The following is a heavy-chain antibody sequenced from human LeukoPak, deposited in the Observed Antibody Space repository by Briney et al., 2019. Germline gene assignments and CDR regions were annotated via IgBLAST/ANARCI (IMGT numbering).Heavy chain of an antibody. CDR2: INPNSGGT. Sequence: ASVKVSCKASGYTFTGYYMHWVRQAPGQGLEWMGWINPNSGGTNYAQKFQGRVTMTRDTSISTAYMELSRLRSDDTAVYYCASSEGYSSGWYWFDPWGQGTLVTVSS. J-gene: IGHJ5*02. CDR1: GYTFTGYY. CDR3: ASSEGYSSGWYWFDP. V-gene: IGHV1-2*02. D-gene: IGHD6-19*01.